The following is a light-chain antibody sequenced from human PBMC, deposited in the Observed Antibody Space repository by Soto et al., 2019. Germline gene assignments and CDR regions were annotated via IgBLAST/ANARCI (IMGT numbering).Light chain of an antibody. Sequence: EIVLTQSPGTLSLSPGERATLSCRASQSVSRNYLAWYQQRPGQAPRLLIYGASSRATGIPDRFSGSGSGTDFTLTISRLEPEDCEVYYCQQYGSAPDTFGQGSKLEIK. J-gene: IGKJ2*01. CDR2: GAS. V-gene: IGKV3-20*01. CDR1: QSVSRNY. CDR3: QQYGSAPDT.